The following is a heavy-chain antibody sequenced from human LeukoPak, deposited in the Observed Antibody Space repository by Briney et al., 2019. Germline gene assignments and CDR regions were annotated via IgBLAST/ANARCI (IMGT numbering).Heavy chain of an antibody. V-gene: IGHV3-23*01. J-gene: IGHJ4*02. Sequence: GGSLRLSCAASGFTFDSFAITWVRQAPGKGLEWVSAISSSGDNTYYADSVEGRFTISRDNSKNTLYLQVNSLRAEDTAVYYCAKTRRDGYNFDYWGQGTLVAVSS. D-gene: IGHD5-12*01. CDR1: GFTFDSFA. CDR2: ISSSGDNT. CDR3: AKTRRDGYNFDY.